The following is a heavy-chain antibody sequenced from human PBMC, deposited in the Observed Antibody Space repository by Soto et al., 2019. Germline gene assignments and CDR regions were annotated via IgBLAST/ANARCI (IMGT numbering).Heavy chain of an antibody. D-gene: IGHD3-16*02. J-gene: IGHJ4*02. Sequence: QVQLVQSGAEVKTPGSSVKVSCKASGGTFSSYAISWVRQAPGQGLEWMGGIIPSFGTANYAQKFQGRVTIIADESTSTAYMELSSLRSEDTAVYYCARGLRLGELSTCFDYWGQGTLVTVSS. CDR3: ARGLRLGELSTCFDY. V-gene: IGHV1-69*01. CDR1: GGTFSSYA. CDR2: IIPSFGTA.